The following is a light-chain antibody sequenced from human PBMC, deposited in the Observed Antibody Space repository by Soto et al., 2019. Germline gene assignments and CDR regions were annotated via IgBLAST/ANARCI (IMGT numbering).Light chain of an antibody. V-gene: IGKV1-5*03. J-gene: IGKJ1*01. Sequence: DIQMTQSPSTLSASVGDRVTITCRASQSIGTWLAWFQQKPGKAPKVLIYKASNLEGGVPSMFSGSGSGADFTLTSSGLEPEDFAVYYCQQYGSSRWTFGQGTNVEIK. CDR2: KAS. CDR1: QSIGTW. CDR3: QQYGSSRWT.